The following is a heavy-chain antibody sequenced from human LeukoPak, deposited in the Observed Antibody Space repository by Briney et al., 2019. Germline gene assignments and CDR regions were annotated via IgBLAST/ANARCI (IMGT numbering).Heavy chain of an antibody. Sequence: ASVKVSCKASGYTFTGYYIHWVRQAPGQGLEWMGRINPNTGVTTDAQKFQGRVTMTRDTSIRTAYLEVSRLRSDDTAVYYCARAPIYSRSSYFYNYYMDVWGKGTTVTVSS. CDR2: INPNTGVT. D-gene: IGHD4-11*01. J-gene: IGHJ6*03. CDR3: ARAPIYSRSSYFYNYYMDV. V-gene: IGHV1-2*02. CDR1: GYTFTGYY.